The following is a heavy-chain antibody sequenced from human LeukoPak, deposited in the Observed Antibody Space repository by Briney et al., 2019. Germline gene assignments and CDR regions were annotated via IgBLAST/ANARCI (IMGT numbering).Heavy chain of an antibody. J-gene: IGHJ4*02. D-gene: IGHD5-12*01. Sequence: PSETLSLTCTVSGGSIASSSYYWGWIRQPPGKGLEWIGNIYYSGSTYYNPSLKSRVTISADTSKNQFSLKLSSVTAADTAVYYCARDTSAYGLGGWGQGTLVTVSS. CDR3: ARDTSAYGLGG. V-gene: IGHV4-39*07. CDR1: GGSIASSSYY. CDR2: IYYSGST.